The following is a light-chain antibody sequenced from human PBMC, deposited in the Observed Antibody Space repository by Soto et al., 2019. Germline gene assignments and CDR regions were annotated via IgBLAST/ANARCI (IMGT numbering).Light chain of an antibody. CDR3: QQHYNYPLT. Sequence: IHFTQSPSSLSASVGDRVTITCRASQGISRALSWYQQKPGSAPKLLIYTTSNLRGGVPSRFSASGSDTEFTLTVSSLQPEDFATYYCQQHYNYPLTFGGGTKVDIK. CDR2: TTS. V-gene: IGKV1-9*01. J-gene: IGKJ4*01. CDR1: QGISRA.